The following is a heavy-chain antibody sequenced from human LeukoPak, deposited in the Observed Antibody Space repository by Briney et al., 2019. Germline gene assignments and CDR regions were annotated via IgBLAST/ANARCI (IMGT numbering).Heavy chain of an antibody. Sequence: GGSLRLSCAASRFTFSSYEMNWVRQAPGKGLEWVSYIISSGRTIYYAGSVKGRFTISRDTAKNSLYLQMNSLRVEDTAVYYCAELGITMIGGVWGKGTTVTISS. CDR1: RFTFSSYE. D-gene: IGHD3-10*02. J-gene: IGHJ6*04. CDR3: AELGITMIGGV. CDR2: IISSGRTI. V-gene: IGHV3-48*03.